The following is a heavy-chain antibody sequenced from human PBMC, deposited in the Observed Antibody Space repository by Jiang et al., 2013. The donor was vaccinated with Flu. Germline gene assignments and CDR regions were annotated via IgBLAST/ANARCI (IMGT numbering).Heavy chain of an antibody. D-gene: IGHD4-17*01. J-gene: IGHJ4*02. Sequence: GSISSYYWSWIRPAPREGTGVDWVYLLQWEHQLQPSLKSRVTISVDTSKNQFSLKLSSVTAADTAVYYCARDLGDYAPFSFGYWGQGTLVTVSS. CDR3: ARDLGDYAPFSFGY. CDR1: GSISSYY. CDR2: LLQWEH. V-gene: IGHV4-59*01.